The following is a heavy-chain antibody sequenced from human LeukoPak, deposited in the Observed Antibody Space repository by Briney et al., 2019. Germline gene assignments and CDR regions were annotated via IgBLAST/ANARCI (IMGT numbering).Heavy chain of an antibody. D-gene: IGHD2/OR15-2a*01. V-gene: IGHV3-30*04. J-gene: IGHJ4*02. CDR3: ARAINSAWHNIDY. CDR2: ISYHGSDK. CDR1: GFTFSTYA. Sequence: ETGGSLRLSCVASGFTFSTYAMHWVRQAPGKGLKWVAVISYHGSDKYYGDSVKGRFTISRDNSKNTLYLQMNSLRTEDTAVFYCARAINSAWHNIDYWGQGTLVTVSS.